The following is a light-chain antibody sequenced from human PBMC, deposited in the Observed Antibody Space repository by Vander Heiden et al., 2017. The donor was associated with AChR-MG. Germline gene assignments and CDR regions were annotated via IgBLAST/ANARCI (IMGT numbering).Light chain of an antibody. V-gene: IGLV2-18*01. CDR1: SRDVGSYNR. CDR2: EVS. CDR3: SLYTSSTTLWV. J-gene: IGLJ3*02. Sequence: QSALTQPPSVSGSPGQSVTIPCTGTSRDVGSYNRISRYQQPPGTAPKLMIYEVSNRPSGVPDRFSGSKSGDTASLTISGLQAEDEADYYCSLYTSSTTLWVFGGGTRLTVL.